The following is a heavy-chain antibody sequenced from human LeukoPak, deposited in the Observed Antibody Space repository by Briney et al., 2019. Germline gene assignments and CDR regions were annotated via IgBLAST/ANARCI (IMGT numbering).Heavy chain of an antibody. CDR1: GSSISSYY. J-gene: IGHJ6*03. V-gene: IGHV4-59*01. CDR2: IYYSGST. CDR3: ARGHSGSPHYYYYYMDV. Sequence: SETLSLTCTVSGSSISSYYWSWIRQPPGKGLEWIGYIYYSGSTNYNPSLKSRVTISVDTSKNQFSLKLSSVTAADTAVYYCARGHSGSPHYYYYYMDVWGQRDHGHRLL. D-gene: IGHD1-26*01.